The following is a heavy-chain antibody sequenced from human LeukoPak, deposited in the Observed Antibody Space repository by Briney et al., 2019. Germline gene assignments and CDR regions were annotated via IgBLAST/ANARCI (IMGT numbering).Heavy chain of an antibody. CDR2: ISSSSSTI. D-gene: IGHD3-9*01. Sequence: PGGSLRLSCAASGFTFSDYYMSWIRQAPGKGLEWVSYISSSSSTIYYADSVKGRFTISRDNARNSLYLQMNSLRAEDTAVYYCARDTGILTGYDDYWGQGTLVTVSS. V-gene: IGHV3-11*04. CDR3: ARDTGILTGYDDY. CDR1: GFTFSDYY. J-gene: IGHJ4*02.